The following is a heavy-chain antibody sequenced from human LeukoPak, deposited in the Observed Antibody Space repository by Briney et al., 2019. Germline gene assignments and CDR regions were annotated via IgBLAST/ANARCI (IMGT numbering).Heavy chain of an antibody. CDR3: VRLYYYGSGTLMYYFDY. D-gene: IGHD3-10*01. V-gene: IGHV4-39*01. CDR2: VYYLRTT. J-gene: IGHJ4*02. Sequence: SETLSLTCTVSNGSISSRNHYWGWIRQPPGKGLEWIGNVYYLRTTYYNPSLQSRVTISVDTSKNHFSLRLSSVTAADTAVYYCVRLYYYGSGTLMYYFDYWGQGTLVTVSS. CDR1: NGSISSRNHY.